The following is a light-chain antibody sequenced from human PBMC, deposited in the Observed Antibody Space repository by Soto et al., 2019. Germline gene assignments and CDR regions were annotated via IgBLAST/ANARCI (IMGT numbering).Light chain of an antibody. J-gene: IGLJ2*01. Sequence: QSVLTQPPSVSGAPGQRVTISCTGSSSNIGAGYDVHWYQQLPGTAPKLLIYGNSKRPSGVPDRISGSKSGTSASLAISGLQAEDEADYYCQSFDSSLSGWVFGGGTKLTVL. CDR3: QSFDSSLSGWV. CDR1: SSNIGAGYD. V-gene: IGLV1-40*01. CDR2: GNS.